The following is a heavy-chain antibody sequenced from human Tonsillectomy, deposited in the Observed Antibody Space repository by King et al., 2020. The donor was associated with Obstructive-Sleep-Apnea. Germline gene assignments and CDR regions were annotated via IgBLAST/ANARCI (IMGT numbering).Heavy chain of an antibody. CDR2: IYYIGST. V-gene: IGHV4-39*07. D-gene: IGHD5-18*01. Sequence: QLQESGPGLVKPSETLSLTCTVSGGSISSSSYYWGWIRHPPGKGLEWIDSIYYIGSTYYNPSLKSRVTISVDTSKNQFSLKLSSVTAADTAGYYCASVRYSYGYLSAFDIWGQGTMVTVSS. CDR3: ASVRYSYGYLSAFDI. J-gene: IGHJ3*02. CDR1: GGSISSSSYY.